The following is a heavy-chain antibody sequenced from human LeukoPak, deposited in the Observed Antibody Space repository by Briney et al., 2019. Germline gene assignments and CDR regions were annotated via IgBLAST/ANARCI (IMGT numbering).Heavy chain of an antibody. Sequence: GGSLRLSCAASGFTFSSYSMNWVRQAPGKGLEWVSSISSSSSYIYYADSVKGRFTISRVNAKNSLYLQMNSLRAEDTAVYYCARARITMVRGVMNYYGMDVWGQGTTVTVSS. CDR3: ARARITMVRGVMNYYGMDV. D-gene: IGHD3-10*01. J-gene: IGHJ6*02. CDR1: GFTFSSYS. V-gene: IGHV3-21*01. CDR2: ISSSSSYI.